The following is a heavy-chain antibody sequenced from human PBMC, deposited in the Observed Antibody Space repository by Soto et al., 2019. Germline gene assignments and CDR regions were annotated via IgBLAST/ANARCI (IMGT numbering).Heavy chain of an antibody. D-gene: IGHD2-8*02. CDR3: AKSTGGPANGMDV. J-gene: IGHJ6*02. Sequence: EVQLVESGGGLVQPGRSLRLSCGASGFTFDEYGMHWVRQAPGKGLEWVSGISWNSGTIGYADSVKGRFTISRDNAKNSLYLQVSSLRAEDTDLYYCAKSTGGPANGMDVWGQGTTVTVSS. V-gene: IGHV3-9*01. CDR1: GFTFDEYG. CDR2: ISWNSGTI.